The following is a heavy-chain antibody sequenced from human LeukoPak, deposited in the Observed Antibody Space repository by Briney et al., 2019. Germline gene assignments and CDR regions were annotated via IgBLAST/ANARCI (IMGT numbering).Heavy chain of an antibody. Sequence: SETLSLPCTVSGGSISSYYWSGIRQPPGEGLEWIGFIYYSVSTNQNPSLKSRVTMSVDTSKNQFFLRLSSVTAADTAVYYCASSSAMVTHSFDYWGQGTLVTVSS. D-gene: IGHD5-18*01. CDR1: GGSISSYY. CDR2: IYYSVST. V-gene: IGHV4-59*08. J-gene: IGHJ4*02. CDR3: ASSSAMVTHSFDY.